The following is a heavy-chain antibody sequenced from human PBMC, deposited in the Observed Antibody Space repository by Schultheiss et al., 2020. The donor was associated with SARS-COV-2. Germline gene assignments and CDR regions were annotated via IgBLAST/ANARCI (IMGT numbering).Heavy chain of an antibody. CDR3: ARDSLDYYDSTEAFDI. CDR2: IYYSGST. Sequence: SETLSLTCAVYGGSFSNYYWGWIRQPPGKGLEWIGSIYYSGSTYYNPSLKSRVTISVDTSKNQFSLKLSSVTAADTAVYYCARDSLDYYDSTEAFDIWGQGTMVTVSS. D-gene: IGHD3-22*01. CDR1: GGSFSNYY. J-gene: IGHJ3*02. V-gene: IGHV4-34*01.